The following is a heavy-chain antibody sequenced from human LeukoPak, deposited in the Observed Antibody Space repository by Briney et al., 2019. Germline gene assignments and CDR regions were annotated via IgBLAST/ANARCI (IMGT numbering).Heavy chain of an antibody. V-gene: IGHV3-23*01. CDR3: ARRNYYDSSGYLDY. CDR2: ITYNSDTT. CDR1: GFTFSAYA. D-gene: IGHD3-22*01. J-gene: IGHJ4*02. Sequence: PGGSLRLSCAASGFTFSAYAMNWVRQAPGKGLEWVSIITYNSDTTFYAASVKGRFTISRDNSKNTLYLQMNSLRAEDTAVYYCARRNYYDSSGYLDYWGQGTLVTVSS.